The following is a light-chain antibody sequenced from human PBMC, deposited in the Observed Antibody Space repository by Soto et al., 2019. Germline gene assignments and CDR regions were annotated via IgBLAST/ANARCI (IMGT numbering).Light chain of an antibody. V-gene: IGKV3-20*01. CDR2: AAS. CDR3: QQHASSPFT. Sequence: EIVLTQSPGTLSLSPGERATLSCRASQTVRTNYVAWYQQRPGQAPRLLIYAASNRAAGIPDRFSGSASGPDFTLTISRLEPEDCAVYYCQQHASSPFTFGPGTKVDSK. J-gene: IGKJ3*01. CDR1: QTVRTNY.